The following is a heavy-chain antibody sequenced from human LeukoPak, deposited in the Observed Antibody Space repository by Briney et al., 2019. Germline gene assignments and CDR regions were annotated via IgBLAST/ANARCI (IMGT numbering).Heavy chain of an antibody. CDR1: GFTLSNHA. CDR3: AKGQERTRIAARPSALDF. D-gene: IGHD6-6*01. J-gene: IGHJ4*02. Sequence: PGGSLRLSCAASGFTLSNHAMIWVRQAPGKGLEWVSSISGSGAMTYYADSVKGRFTISRDNSKNTLYLQMSTLRADDTATYYCAKGQERTRIAARPSALDFWGQGTLVTVSS. V-gene: IGHV3-23*01. CDR2: ISGSGAMT.